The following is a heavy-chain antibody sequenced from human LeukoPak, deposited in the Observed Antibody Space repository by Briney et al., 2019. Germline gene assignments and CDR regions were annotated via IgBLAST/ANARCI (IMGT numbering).Heavy chain of an antibody. Sequence: SVKVSCKASGGTFSSYAISWVRQAPGQGLEWMGGIIPIFGTANYAQRFQGRVTMTRDTSTSTVYMELSSLRSEDTAVYYCASPGYSSGPLDYWGQGTLVTVSS. CDR1: GGTFSSYA. CDR2: IIPIFGTA. V-gene: IGHV1-69*05. CDR3: ASPGYSSGPLDY. D-gene: IGHD6-19*01. J-gene: IGHJ4*02.